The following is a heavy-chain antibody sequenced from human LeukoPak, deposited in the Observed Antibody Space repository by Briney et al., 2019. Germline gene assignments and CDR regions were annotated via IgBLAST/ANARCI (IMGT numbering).Heavy chain of an antibody. D-gene: IGHD1-14*01. CDR1: GGSFGDFA. V-gene: IGHV1-69*05. CDR3: AATSIIFNWFDP. J-gene: IGHJ5*02. CDR2: SVPMSDTE. Sequence: GASVKVSCKASGGSFGDFAIIWVRQAPGHGLEWMGRSVPMSDTEDYAQKFQGRVTFTTDESTTTAHMELSNLSPEDTAVYYCAATSIIFNWFDPWGQGTLVTVSS.